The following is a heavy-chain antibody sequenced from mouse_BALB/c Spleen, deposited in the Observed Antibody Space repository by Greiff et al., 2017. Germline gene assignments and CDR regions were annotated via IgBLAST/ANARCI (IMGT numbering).Heavy chain of an antibody. CDR3: ARSRRVRWYFDV. CDR1: GYAFSSSW. J-gene: IGHJ1*01. CDR2: IYPGDGDT. V-gene: IGHV1-82*01. Sequence: QVQLQQSGPELVKPGASVKISCKASGYAFSSSWMNWVKQRPGQGLEWIGRIYPGDGDTNYNGKFKGKATLTADKSSSTAYMQLSSLTSVDSAVYFCARSRRVRWYFDVWGAETTVTVSS. D-gene: IGHD2-14*01.